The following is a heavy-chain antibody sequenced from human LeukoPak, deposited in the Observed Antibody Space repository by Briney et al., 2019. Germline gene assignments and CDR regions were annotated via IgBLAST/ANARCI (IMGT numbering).Heavy chain of an antibody. D-gene: IGHD3-22*01. V-gene: IGHV3-7*01. CDR1: GFAFSTYW. Sequence: PGGSLRLSCAASGFAFSTYWMTWVRQAPGKGLEWVANIKQDGSEKYTVDSVKGRFIVSRDNAKDSLYLQMNSLRAEDTAVYYCARGSSGYSIPYYYYGLDVWGQGTTVTVS. J-gene: IGHJ6*02. CDR2: IKQDGSEK. CDR3: ARGSSGYSIPYYYYGLDV.